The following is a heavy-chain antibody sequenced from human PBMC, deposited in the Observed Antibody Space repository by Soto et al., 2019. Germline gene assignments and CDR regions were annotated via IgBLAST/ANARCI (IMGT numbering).Heavy chain of an antibody. J-gene: IGHJ3*02. V-gene: IGHV4-34*01. D-gene: IGHD3-22*01. Sequence: PSETLSLTCAVYVGSFSGYYWSWIRQPPGKGLEWIGEINHSGSTNYNPSLKSRVTISVDTSKNQFSLKLSSVTAADTAVYYCARVFLGNKSGYRDAFDIWGQGTMVTVSS. CDR3: ARVFLGNKSGYRDAFDI. CDR1: VGSFSGYY. CDR2: INHSGST.